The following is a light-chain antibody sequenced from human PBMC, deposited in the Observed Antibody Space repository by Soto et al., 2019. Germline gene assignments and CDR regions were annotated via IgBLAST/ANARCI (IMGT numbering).Light chain of an antibody. CDR3: LKNYNYPWT. V-gene: IGKV1-6*01. J-gene: IGKJ1*01. CDR2: AAS. Sequence: AIQMTQFPSSLSASVRXRVTVTCRASQDIRNDLGWYPQKPEKAPKLLIYAASNLQSGVPSRFSGSGSGTQLTLTFSSLQPEDVATYYCLKNYNYPWTFGQGTKGDIK. CDR1: QDIRND.